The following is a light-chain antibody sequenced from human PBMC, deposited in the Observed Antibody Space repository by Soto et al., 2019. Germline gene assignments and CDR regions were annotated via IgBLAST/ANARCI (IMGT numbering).Light chain of an antibody. CDR2: GAS. V-gene: IGKV3-20*01. CDR1: QSISSSY. J-gene: IGKJ5*01. Sequence: EIVLTQSPGTLSLSPGERATLSCRASQSISSSYFAWYQQKPGXPPRLLVYGASSRDTDVPDRFSGSGSGTDFTLTISSVEPEDFAMYYCHLRNQFGQGTRLEIK. CDR3: HLRNQ.